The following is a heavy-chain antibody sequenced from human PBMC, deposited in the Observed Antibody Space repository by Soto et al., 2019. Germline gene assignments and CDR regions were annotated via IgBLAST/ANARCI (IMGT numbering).Heavy chain of an antibody. D-gene: IGHD2-15*01. CDR3: ARGVVANNWFDP. Sequence: PSETLSLTCTVSGGSISSGGYYWSWIRQHPGKGLEWIGYIYYSGSTYYNPSLKSRVTISVDTSKNQFSLKLSSVTAADTAVYYCARGVVANNWFDPWGQGTLVTVSS. V-gene: IGHV4-31*03. J-gene: IGHJ5*02. CDR1: GGSISSGGYY. CDR2: IYYSGST.